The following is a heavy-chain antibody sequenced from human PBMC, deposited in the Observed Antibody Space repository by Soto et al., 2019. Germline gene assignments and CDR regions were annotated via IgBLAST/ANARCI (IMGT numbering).Heavy chain of an antibody. Sequence: PGGSLRLSCAASGFTFSSYAMHWVRQAPGKGLEWVAVISYDGSNKYYADSVEGRFTISRDNSKNTLYLQMNSLRAEDTAVYYCARDYYYGSGSLWTYYYYYGMDVWGQGTTVTVSS. J-gene: IGHJ6*02. V-gene: IGHV3-30-3*01. CDR3: ARDYYYGSGSLWTYYYYYGMDV. CDR1: GFTFSSYA. CDR2: ISYDGSNK. D-gene: IGHD3-10*01.